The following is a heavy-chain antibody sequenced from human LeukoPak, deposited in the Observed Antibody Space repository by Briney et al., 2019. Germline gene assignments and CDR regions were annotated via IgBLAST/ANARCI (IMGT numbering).Heavy chain of an antibody. J-gene: IGHJ4*02. CDR3: AREGEIGYDLSDY. D-gene: IGHD5-12*01. Sequence: ASVKVSCKASGYTFTNYYMNWVRQAPGQGIEWMGIINPSGGSTSYAQKFQGRVSLTRDTSTSTVYMELSSLRSEDTAMYYCAREGEIGYDLSDYWGQGTLVTVSS. CDR2: INPSGGST. V-gene: IGHV1-46*01. CDR1: GYTFTNYY.